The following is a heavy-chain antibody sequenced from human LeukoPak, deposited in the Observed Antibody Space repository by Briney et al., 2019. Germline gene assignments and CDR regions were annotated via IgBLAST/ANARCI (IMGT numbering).Heavy chain of an antibody. CDR2: IYYSGST. Sequence: SEALSLTCTVSGGSISSYYWSWIRQPPGKGLEWMGYIYYSGSTNYNPSLKSRVTISVDTSKNQFSLKLSSVTAADTAVYYCARGPDGYNWHDAFDIWGQGTMVTVSS. D-gene: IGHD5-24*01. CDR3: ARGPDGYNWHDAFDI. CDR1: GGSISSYY. V-gene: IGHV4-59*01. J-gene: IGHJ3*02.